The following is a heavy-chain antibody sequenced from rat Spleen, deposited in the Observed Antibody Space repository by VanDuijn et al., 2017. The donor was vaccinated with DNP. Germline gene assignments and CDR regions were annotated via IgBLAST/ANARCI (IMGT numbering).Heavy chain of an antibody. Sequence: EVQLVESGGGLVQPGRSLRLSCAASGFTFSDYYMAWVRQAPKKGLEWVAAISPSGSRPYSPDSVKGRFTISRDTAKSSLYLQMNSLKSEDTATYYCTRGVYYGSSWALDYWGQGVMVTVSS. J-gene: IGHJ2*01. CDR1: GFTFSDYY. CDR3: TRGVYYGSSWALDY. D-gene: IGHD1-6*01. V-gene: IGHV5-20*01. CDR2: ISPSGSRP.